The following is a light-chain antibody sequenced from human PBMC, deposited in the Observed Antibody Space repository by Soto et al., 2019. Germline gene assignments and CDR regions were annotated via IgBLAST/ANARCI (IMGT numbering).Light chain of an antibody. CDR3: QHYNSYSEA. V-gene: IGKV3-15*01. Sequence: IVMTQSPATLSVSPGERATLSCRASQSVSSNLARYQQKPGQAPRLLIYGASTRATGIPARFSGSGSGTEFTLTISSLQPDDFATYYCQHYNSYSEAFGQGTKVDI. J-gene: IGKJ1*01. CDR2: GAS. CDR1: QSVSSN.